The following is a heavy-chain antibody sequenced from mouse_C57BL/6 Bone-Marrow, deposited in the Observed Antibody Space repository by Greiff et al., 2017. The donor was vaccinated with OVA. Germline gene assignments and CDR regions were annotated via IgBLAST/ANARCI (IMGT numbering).Heavy chain of an antibody. Sequence: QVQLQQPGAELVKPGASVKLSCKASGYTFTSYWMHWVKQRPGQGLEWIGMIHPNSGSTNYNEKFTSKATLTVDKSSSTAYMQLSSLTSEDSAVYFCARSNYSNYCYAKDYWGQGTSVTVSS. V-gene: IGHV1-64*01. D-gene: IGHD2-5*01. CDR2: IHPNSGST. CDR1: GYTFTSYW. CDR3: ARSNYSNYCYAKDY. J-gene: IGHJ4*01.